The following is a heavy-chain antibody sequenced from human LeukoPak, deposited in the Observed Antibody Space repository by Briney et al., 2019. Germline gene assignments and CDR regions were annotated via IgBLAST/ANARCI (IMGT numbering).Heavy chain of an antibody. CDR1: GGSISSYY. J-gene: IGHJ5*02. D-gene: IGHD5-12*01. Sequence: SETLSLTCTVSGGSISSYYWSWIRQPPGKGLEWIGYIYYSGSTNYNPSLKSRVTISVDTSKNQFSPKLSSVTAADTAVYYCARFSGYDGLWFDPWGQGTLVTVSS. V-gene: IGHV4-59*01. CDR2: IYYSGST. CDR3: ARFSGYDGLWFDP.